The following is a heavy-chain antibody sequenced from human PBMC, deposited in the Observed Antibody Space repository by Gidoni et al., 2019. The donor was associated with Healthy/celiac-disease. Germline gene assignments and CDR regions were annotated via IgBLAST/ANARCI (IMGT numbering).Heavy chain of an antibody. CDR2: ISYDGSNK. V-gene: IGHV3-30*18. Sequence: QVQLVESGGGVVQPGRSLRLSCAASGFTFSRYGMHWVRQAPGKGLEWVAVISYDGSNKYYADSVKGRFTISRDNSKNTLYLQMNSLRAEDTAVYYCAKDRGYGDPYYYYGMDVWGQGTTVTVSS. CDR3: AKDRGYGDPYYYYGMDV. CDR1: GFTFSRYG. J-gene: IGHJ6*02. D-gene: IGHD4-17*01.